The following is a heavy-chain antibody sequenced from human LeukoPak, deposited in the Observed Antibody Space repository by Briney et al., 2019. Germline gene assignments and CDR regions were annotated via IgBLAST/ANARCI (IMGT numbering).Heavy chain of an antibody. V-gene: IGHV5-51*01. D-gene: IGHD6-6*01. CDR3: ARGKDASSSSSFGYYYYYMDV. CDR2: IYPGDSDT. J-gene: IGHJ6*03. CDR1: GYSFTSYW. Sequence: GESLKISCKGSGYSFTSYWIGWVRQMPGKGLEWTGIIYPGDSDTRYSPSFQGQVTISADKSVSTAHLQWSSLKASDTAMYYCARGKDASSSSSFGYYYYYMDVWGKGTTVTVSS.